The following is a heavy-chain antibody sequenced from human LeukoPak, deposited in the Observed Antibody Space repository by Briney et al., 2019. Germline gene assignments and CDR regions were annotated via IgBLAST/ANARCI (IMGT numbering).Heavy chain of an antibody. CDR2: IKEDGSEM. Sequence: LLGGSLRLSCVASGFTFNKHWMSWVRQAPGKGLEWVANIKEDGSEMYYVDSVKGRFTISRDNAKNSLFLQMNTLRGEDTAVYYCVRDFDSLGQGALVTVSS. J-gene: IGHJ4*02. CDR3: VRDFDS. CDR1: GFTFNKHW. V-gene: IGHV3-7*01.